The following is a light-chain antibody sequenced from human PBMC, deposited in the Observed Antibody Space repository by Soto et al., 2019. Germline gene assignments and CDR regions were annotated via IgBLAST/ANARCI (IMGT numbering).Light chain of an antibody. CDR2: AAS. CDR1: QGISNY. V-gene: IGKV1-27*01. Sequence: DIQMTQSPSSLSASVRDRVTITCRASQGISNYLAWYLLTRGKVPKIXIYAASTLQSGVPSRFICSGAGAVCTRPISSLQPEDVQTDFCPKYNSALWTFCQGTKVDI. CDR3: PKYNSALWT. J-gene: IGKJ1*01.